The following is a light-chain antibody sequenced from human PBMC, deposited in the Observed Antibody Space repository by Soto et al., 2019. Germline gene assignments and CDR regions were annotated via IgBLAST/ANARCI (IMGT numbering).Light chain of an antibody. CDR2: AVS. J-gene: IGKJ4*01. CDR1: QGTSDY. Sequence: DIQMTQSPSFLSASVGDRVTIACRASQGTSDYLAWYQQKPGKVPKVLIYAVSTLQSGVPSRFSGSEFGTDFTLTISSLQPEDVATYYCQKYDSAPRTFGGGTKVDIK. V-gene: IGKV1-27*01. CDR3: QKYDSAPRT.